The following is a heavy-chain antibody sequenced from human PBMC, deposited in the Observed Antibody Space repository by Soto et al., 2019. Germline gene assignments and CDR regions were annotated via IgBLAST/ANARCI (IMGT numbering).Heavy chain of an antibody. CDR3: ARDPGFGFGYSYAFAMDV. V-gene: IGHV1-18*01. J-gene: IGHJ6*02. Sequence: ASVKVSCKASGYTFSNYGISWVRQGPGQGLEWMGWISGYNGNTHYEEKVQDRIKMTTDTSTRTTYLELRSLRSYDTAVYFCARDPGFGFGYSYAFAMDVWGQGTTVTVSS. CDR1: GYTFSNYG. CDR2: ISGYNGNT. D-gene: IGHD5-18*01.